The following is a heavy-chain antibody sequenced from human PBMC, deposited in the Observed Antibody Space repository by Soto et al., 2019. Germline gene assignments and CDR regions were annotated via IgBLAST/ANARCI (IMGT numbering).Heavy chain of an antibody. CDR2: ISGSGGST. V-gene: IGHV3-23*01. J-gene: IGHJ4*02. D-gene: IGHD6-13*01. Sequence: GGSLRFSCAASGFTFSSYAMSWVRQAPGKGLEWVSAISGSGGSTYYADSVKGRFTISRDNSKNTLYLQMNSLRAEDTAVYYCAKGSFLNLSAAPLWVDYWGQGTLVTVSS. CDR1: GFTFSSYA. CDR3: AKGSFLNLSAAPLWVDY.